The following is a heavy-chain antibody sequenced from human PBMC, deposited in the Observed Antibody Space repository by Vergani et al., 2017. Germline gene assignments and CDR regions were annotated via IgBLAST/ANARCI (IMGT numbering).Heavy chain of an antibody. V-gene: IGHV1-18*01. Sequence: QVQLVQSGAEVKKPGASVKVSCKASGYTFTSYGISWVRQAPGHGLEWMGWISAYNGNTNYAQKLQGRVTMTTGTTTSTAYMEPRRLRSDATAVYCCARGGTYCDWLPYFDYWGQGTLVTVSS. J-gene: IGHJ4*02. CDR2: ISAYNGNT. CDR1: GYTFTSYG. D-gene: IGHD3-9*01. CDR3: ARGGTYCDWLPYFDY.